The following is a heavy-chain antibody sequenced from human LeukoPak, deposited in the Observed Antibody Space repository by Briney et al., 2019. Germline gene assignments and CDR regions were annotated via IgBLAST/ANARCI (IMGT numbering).Heavy chain of an antibody. D-gene: IGHD3-22*01. CDR2: IYTSGST. CDR1: GGSISSYY. CDR3: ARGPYDSSGYYQVAFDI. V-gene: IGHV4-4*07. Sequence: ASETLSLTCTVSGGSISSYYWSWIRQPAGKGLEWIGRIYTSGSTNYNPSLKSRVTTSVDTSKNQFSLKLSSVTAADTAVYYCARGPYDSSGYYQVAFDIWGQGTMVTVSS. J-gene: IGHJ3*02.